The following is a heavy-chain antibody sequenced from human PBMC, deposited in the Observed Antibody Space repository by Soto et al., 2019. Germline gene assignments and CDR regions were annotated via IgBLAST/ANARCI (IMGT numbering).Heavy chain of an antibody. CDR2: IYYSGST. D-gene: IGHD2-2*01. CDR1: GGSISSYY. J-gene: IGHJ6*03. V-gene: IGHV4-59*01. Sequence: SETLSLTCTVSGGSISSYYWSWIRQPPGKGLEWIGYIYYSGSTNYNPSLKSRVTISVDTSKNQFSLKLSSVTAADTAVYYCARGDIVVGYYYYMDVWGKGTTVTVSS. CDR3: ARGDIVVGYYYYMDV.